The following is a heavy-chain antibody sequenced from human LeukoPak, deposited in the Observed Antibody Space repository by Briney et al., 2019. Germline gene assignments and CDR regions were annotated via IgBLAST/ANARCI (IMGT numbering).Heavy chain of an antibody. V-gene: IGHV2-70*11. Sequence: SGPALVKPTQTLTLTCTFSGFSLSTSGMCVSWIRQPPGKALEWLARIDWDDDRYYSTSLKTRLTISKDTSKNQVVLTMTNMDPVDTATYYCARILSGSWSDYFDYWGQGTQVTVSS. J-gene: IGHJ4*02. D-gene: IGHD1-26*01. CDR1: GFSLSTSGMC. CDR3: ARILSGSWSDYFDY. CDR2: IDWDDDR.